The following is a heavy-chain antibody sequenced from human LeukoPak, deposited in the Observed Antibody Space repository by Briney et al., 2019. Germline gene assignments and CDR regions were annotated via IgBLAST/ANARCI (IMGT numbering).Heavy chain of an antibody. CDR2: IYHSGST. D-gene: IGHD1-1*01. J-gene: IGHJ4*02. CDR1: GYSISSGYY. Sequence: SETLSLTCAVSGYSISSGYYWGWIRQPPGKGLEWIGSIYHSGSTYYNPSLKCRVTISVDTSKNQFSLKLSSVTAADTAVYYCARRGNAGWAYWGQGTLVTVSS. CDR3: ARRGNAGWAY. V-gene: IGHV4-38-2*01.